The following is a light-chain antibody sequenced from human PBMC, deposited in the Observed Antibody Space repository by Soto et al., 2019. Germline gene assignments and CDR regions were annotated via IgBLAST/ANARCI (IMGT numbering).Light chain of an antibody. CDR1: RSIRSF. Sequence: DIQMTQSPSSLSASVGDRVTITCRASRSIRSFLNWYQQRPGKAPKVLIYAASSLPSGVPSRFSGSGSGTDFTLTISSLQPEDFATYYCQQSYSIPITFGQGTRLEIK. V-gene: IGKV1-39*01. J-gene: IGKJ5*01. CDR3: QQSYSIPIT. CDR2: AAS.